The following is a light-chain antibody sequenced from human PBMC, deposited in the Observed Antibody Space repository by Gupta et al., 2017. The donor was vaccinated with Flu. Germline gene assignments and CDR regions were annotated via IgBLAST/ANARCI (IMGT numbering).Light chain of an antibody. CDR2: GAS. CDR1: QGPARY. J-gene: IGKJ2*01. Sequence: PSFLSASVGDRVTITCRSTQGPARYLAWYQQQAGEAPKLLIYGASTLQTGVPSRFSGSGSATEFTLTISSLQPEDFATYFCQQLHTYPYTFGQGTKLEIK. V-gene: IGKV1-9*01. CDR3: QQLHTYPYT.